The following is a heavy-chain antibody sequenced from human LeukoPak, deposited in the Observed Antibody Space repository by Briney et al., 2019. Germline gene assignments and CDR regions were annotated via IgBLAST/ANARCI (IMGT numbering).Heavy chain of an antibody. V-gene: IGHV4-59*01. CDR1: SGSISSYY. Sequence: PSETLSLSCTVSSGSISSYYWSWIRQPPGKGLEWIGYIYYSGSTNYNPSLKSRVTISVDTSKNQFSLKLSSVTAADTAVYYCARAKTDYDFWSGYDYWGQGTLVTVSS. CDR2: IYYSGST. CDR3: ARAKTDYDFWSGYDY. D-gene: IGHD3-3*01. J-gene: IGHJ4*02.